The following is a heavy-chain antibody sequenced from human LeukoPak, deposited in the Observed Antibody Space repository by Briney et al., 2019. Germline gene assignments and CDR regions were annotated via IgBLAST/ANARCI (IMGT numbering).Heavy chain of an antibody. V-gene: IGHV4-39*01. D-gene: IGHD6-19*01. CDR1: GGSISSSSYY. CDR2: IYYSGST. Sequence: PSETLSLTCTVSGGSISSSSYYWGWIRQPPGKGLEWIGSIYYSGSTYYNPSLKSRVTISVDTSKNQFSLKLSSVTAADTAVYYCARRVAVDYFDYWAQGTLVTVPS. CDR3: ARRVAVDYFDY. J-gene: IGHJ4*02.